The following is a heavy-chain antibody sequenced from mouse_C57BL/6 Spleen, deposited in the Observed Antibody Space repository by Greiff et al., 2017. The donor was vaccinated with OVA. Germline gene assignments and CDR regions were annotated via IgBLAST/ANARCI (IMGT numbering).Heavy chain of an antibody. CDR3: TRDYDYGGAMDY. CDR2: ISSGGDYI. Sequence: EVQGVESGEGLVKPGGSLKLSCAASGFTFSSYAMSWVRQTPEKRLEWVAYISSGGDYIYYADTVKGRFTISRDNARNTLYLQMSSLKSEDTAMYYCTRDYDYGGAMDYWGQGTSVTVSS. CDR1: GFTFSSYA. D-gene: IGHD2-4*01. V-gene: IGHV5-9-1*02. J-gene: IGHJ4*01.